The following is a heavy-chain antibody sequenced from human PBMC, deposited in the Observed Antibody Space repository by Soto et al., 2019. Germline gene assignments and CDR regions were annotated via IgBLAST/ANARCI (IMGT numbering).Heavy chain of an antibody. Sequence: GASVKVSFKASGGTFSSYAISWVRQAPGQGLEWMGGIIPIFGTANYAQKFQGRVTITADKSTSTAYMELSSLRSEDTAVYYCEREGYSSSSLNWFDPWGQGTLVTVSS. J-gene: IGHJ5*02. V-gene: IGHV1-69*06. CDR2: IIPIFGTA. CDR3: EREGYSSSSLNWFDP. D-gene: IGHD6-6*01. CDR1: GGTFSSYA.